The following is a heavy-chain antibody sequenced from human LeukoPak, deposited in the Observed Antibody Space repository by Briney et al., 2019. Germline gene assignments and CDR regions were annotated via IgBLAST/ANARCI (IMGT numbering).Heavy chain of an antibody. Sequence: GGSLRLSCEASGFNFDEFGMTWVRQAPGKGLEWVSSINWNSGITQYTDSLKGRLTISRDNAKNSLYLQMNSLRAEDTAVYYCARGARGSGTASDYWGQGTLVTVSS. CDR3: ARGARGSGTASDY. V-gene: IGHV3-20*04. D-gene: IGHD3-10*01. CDR2: INWNSGIT. CDR1: GFNFDEFG. J-gene: IGHJ4*02.